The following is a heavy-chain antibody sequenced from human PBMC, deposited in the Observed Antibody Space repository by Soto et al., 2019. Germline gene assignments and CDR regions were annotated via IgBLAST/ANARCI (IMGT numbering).Heavy chain of an antibody. V-gene: IGHV4-39*01. CDR2: IYYSGST. J-gene: IGHJ4*02. CDR1: GGSISSSSYY. Sequence: SETLSLTCTVSGGSISSSSYYWGWIRQPPGKGLEWIGSIYYSGSTYYNPSLKSRVTISVDTSKNQFSLKLSSVTAADTAVYYCARRVDNCNYWYFDYWGQGTLVTVSS. CDR3: ARRVDNCNYWYFDY. D-gene: IGHD1-7*01.